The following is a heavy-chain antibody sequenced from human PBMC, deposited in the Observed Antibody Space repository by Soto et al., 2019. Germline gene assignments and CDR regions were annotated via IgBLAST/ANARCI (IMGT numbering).Heavy chain of an antibody. CDR2: IYSGGST. V-gene: IGHV3-53*01. Sequence: PGGSLRLSCAACGFTVSNNCMSWVRQAPGKGLEWVSLIYSGGSTFYADSVKGRFTISRDNSKNTLFLQMNSLRAEDTAVYFCATYTSLDYWGQGTLVTVSS. J-gene: IGHJ4*02. CDR1: GFTVSNNC. D-gene: IGHD2-2*02. CDR3: ATYTSLDY.